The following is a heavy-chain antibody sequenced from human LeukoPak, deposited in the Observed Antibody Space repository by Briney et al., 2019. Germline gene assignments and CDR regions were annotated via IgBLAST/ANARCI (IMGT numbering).Heavy chain of an antibody. Sequence: PSETLSLTCAVYGGSFSGYYWSWTRQPPGKGLEWIGEINHSGSTNYNPSLKSRVTISVDTSKNQFSLKLSSVTAADTAVYYCARVRDYYYYYGMDVWGQGTTVTVSS. CDR2: INHSGST. V-gene: IGHV4-34*01. CDR3: ARVRDYYYYYGMDV. CDR1: GGSFSGYY. J-gene: IGHJ6*02.